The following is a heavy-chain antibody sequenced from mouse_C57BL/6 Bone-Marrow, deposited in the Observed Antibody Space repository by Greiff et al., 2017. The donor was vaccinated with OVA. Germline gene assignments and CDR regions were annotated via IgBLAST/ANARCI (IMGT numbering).Heavy chain of an antibody. Sequence: EVQLQQSGPELVKPGASVKISCKASGYSFTDYNMNWVKQSNGKSLEWIGVINPNYGTTSYNQKFKGKATLTVDQSSSTAYMQLNSLTSEDSAVYYGARLGAAQAPRYFDYWGQGTTLTVSS. V-gene: IGHV1-39*01. CDR3: ARLGAAQAPRYFDY. CDR2: INPNYGTT. J-gene: IGHJ2*01. CDR1: GYSFTDYN. D-gene: IGHD3-2*02.